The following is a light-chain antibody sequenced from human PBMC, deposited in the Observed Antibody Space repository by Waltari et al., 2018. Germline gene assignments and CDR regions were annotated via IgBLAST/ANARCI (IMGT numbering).Light chain of an antibody. J-gene: IGKJ2*01. Sequence: EIVLTQSPGTLSLSPGERATLSCRASQSVSSSYLAWYQQKPGQAPRLLIYGASSRATGIPDSFSGSGSVTDFTLTLSRLEPEDFAVYYCQQYGSSPHTFGQWTKLEIK. CDR1: QSVSSSY. CDR2: GAS. CDR3: QQYGSSPHT. V-gene: IGKV3-20*01.